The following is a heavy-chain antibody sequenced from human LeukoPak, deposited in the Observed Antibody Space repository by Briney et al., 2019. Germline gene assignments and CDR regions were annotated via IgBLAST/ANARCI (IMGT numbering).Heavy chain of an antibody. CDR2: ISWNSGSI. Sequence: PGGSLSLSCAASGFTFDDYAMHWVRQALGKGLEWVSGISWNSGSIGYADSVKGRFTISRDNAKNSLYLQMNSLRAEDTALYYCATYGDYLGDYWGQGTLVTVSS. J-gene: IGHJ4*02. V-gene: IGHV3-9*01. D-gene: IGHD4-17*01. CDR1: GFTFDDYA. CDR3: ATYGDYLGDY.